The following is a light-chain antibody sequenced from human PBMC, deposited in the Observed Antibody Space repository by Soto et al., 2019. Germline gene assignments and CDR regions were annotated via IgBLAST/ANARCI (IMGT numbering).Light chain of an antibody. J-gene: IGKJ1*01. CDR2: AAS. CDR3: QQSYSTPPLP. V-gene: IGKV1-39*01. Sequence: DIQMTQSPSSLSASVGDRVTITCLARQSIVTYLNWYLQKPGKAPKLLIYAASDLQSGVPSRFSGSGSETDFTLTISSLQPEVFATYFCQQSYSTPPLPCGQGTKVQI. CDR1: QSIVTY.